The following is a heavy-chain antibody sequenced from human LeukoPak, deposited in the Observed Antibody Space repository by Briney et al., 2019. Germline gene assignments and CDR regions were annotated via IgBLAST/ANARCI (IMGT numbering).Heavy chain of an antibody. CDR3: ARVDLYDSSGYSDAFDI. J-gene: IGHJ3*02. D-gene: IGHD3-22*01. CDR1: GYPFSSYS. Sequence: GGSLRLSFAASGYPFSSYSMNWVRPAPGKGLEWVSSINSSSSYIYYADSVKGRFTISRDNAKNSLYLQMNSLRAEDTAVYYCARVDLYDSSGYSDAFDIWGQGTMVTVSS. V-gene: IGHV3-21*01. CDR2: INSSSSYI.